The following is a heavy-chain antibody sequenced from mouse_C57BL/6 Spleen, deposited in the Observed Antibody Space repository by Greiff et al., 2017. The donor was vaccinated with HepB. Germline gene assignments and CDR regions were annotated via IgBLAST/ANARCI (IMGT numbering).Heavy chain of an antibody. Sequence: EVKLLQSGGGLVQPGGSLSLSCAASGFTFTDYYMSWVRQPPGKALEWLGFIRNKANGYTTEYSASVKGKFTISRDNSQSILYLQMNAQRAEDSATYYCARYRANDYAFDYWGQGTTLTVSS. CDR1: GFTFTDYY. D-gene: IGHD2-4*01. J-gene: IGHJ2*01. CDR3: ARYRANDYAFDY. CDR2: IRNKANGYTT. V-gene: IGHV7-3*01.